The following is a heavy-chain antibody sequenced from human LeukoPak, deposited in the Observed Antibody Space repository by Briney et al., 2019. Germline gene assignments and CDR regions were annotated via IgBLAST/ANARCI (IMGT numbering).Heavy chain of an antibody. CDR3: AREKWKQGPIDY. V-gene: IGHV4-59*01. CDR2: IYYSGST. J-gene: IGHJ4*02. D-gene: IGHD1-26*01. CDR1: GGSITSYY. Sequence: PSETLSLTCTVSGGSITSYYWSWIRQPPGKGLEWIGYIYYSGSTNYNPSLKSRVTISVDTSKNQFSLKLSSVTAADTTVYYCAREKWKQGPIDYWGQGTLVTISS.